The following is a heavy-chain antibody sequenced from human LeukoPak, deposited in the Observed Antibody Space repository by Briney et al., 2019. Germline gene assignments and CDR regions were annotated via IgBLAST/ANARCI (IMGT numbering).Heavy chain of an antibody. J-gene: IGHJ6*02. CDR3: ARLRLGLNYYYGMDV. V-gene: IGHV4-59*01. CDR1: GGSISSYY. D-gene: IGHD5-12*01. Sequence: PSETLSLTCTVSGGSISSYYWSWIRQPPGKGLEWIGYIYYSGSTNYNPSLKSRVTISVDTSKNQFSLKLSSVTAADTAVYYCARLRLGLNYYYGMDVWGQGTTVTVSS. CDR2: IYYSGST.